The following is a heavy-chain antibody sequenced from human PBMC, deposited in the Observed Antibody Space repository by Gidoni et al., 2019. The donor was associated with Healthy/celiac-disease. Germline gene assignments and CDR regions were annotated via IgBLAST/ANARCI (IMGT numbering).Heavy chain of an antibody. J-gene: IGHJ4*02. V-gene: IGHV3-33*01. Sequence: QVQLEEPGGGGHQPGRYLSLSREAPGSTCSSHGMHWVRQAPGTGLEWVAVIWYEGSNTYYADSVTGRFTISRGNSKTTLHLQMNSLRAEDTAVYYCAREGHISSGWPIDYWGRGTLVTVSS. D-gene: IGHD6-19*01. CDR3: AREGHISSGWPIDY. CDR1: GSTCSSHG. CDR2: IWYEGSNT.